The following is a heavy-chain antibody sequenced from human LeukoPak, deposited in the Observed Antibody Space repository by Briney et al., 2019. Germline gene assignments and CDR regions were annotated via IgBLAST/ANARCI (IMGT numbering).Heavy chain of an antibody. CDR3: ARQTGSGLFILP. J-gene: IGHJ4*02. D-gene: IGHD3/OR15-3a*01. V-gene: IGHV4-34*01. Sequence: SETLSLTCAVYGGSFSGYYRNWIRQPPGKGLEWIGEINHSGSTNYNPSLKSRVTISVDRSKSQFSLKLNSVTAADTAVYYCARQTGSGLFILPGGQGTLVTVSS. CDR1: GGSFSGYY. CDR2: INHSGST.